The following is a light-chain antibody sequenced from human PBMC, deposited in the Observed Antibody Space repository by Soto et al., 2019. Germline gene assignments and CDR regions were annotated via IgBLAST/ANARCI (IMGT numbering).Light chain of an antibody. CDR1: QSSATF. CDR2: AAS. V-gene: IGKV1-39*01. CDR3: LQSYNTVWT. Sequence: DIQMTQSPSSLSASAGDRVTITCRASQSSATFLNWYQQKPGKAPKLLISAASRLQSGVPARFSGSGSGTDFTLTISSLQPEDFATYYCLQSYNTVWTFGQGTKVEIQ. J-gene: IGKJ1*01.